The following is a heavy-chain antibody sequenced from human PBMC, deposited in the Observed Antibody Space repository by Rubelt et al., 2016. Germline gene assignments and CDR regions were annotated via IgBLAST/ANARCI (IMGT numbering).Heavy chain of an antibody. V-gene: IGHV1-2*02. J-gene: IGHJ4*02. CDR2: VNPNTGGT. D-gene: IGHD1-26*01. CDR3: AIGQWVLLNS. Sequence: QVQLVQSGPEVKNPGASVKVSCKASGYTFAGHYIHWVRQAPGQGLEWMGWVNPNTGGTDYVEKFQGRVTMTRDKSISTAYMELSRRRSDDTAVYYGAIGQWVLLNSWGQGTLVTVSS. CDR1: GYTFAGHY.